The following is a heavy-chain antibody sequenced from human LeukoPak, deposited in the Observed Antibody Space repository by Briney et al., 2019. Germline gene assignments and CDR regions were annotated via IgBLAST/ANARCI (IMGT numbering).Heavy chain of an antibody. CDR1: GDSISSYY. CDR3: ARLTRLSTSPDRYYLDY. CDR2: IYTSGGT. J-gene: IGHJ4*02. Sequence: SETLSLTCTVSGDSISSYYWSWIRRPPGKGLEWIGYIYTSGGTNYIPSLKGRVTISIDTSKNQFSLKLSSVTAADSAVYYSARLTRLSTSPDRYYLDYRGQGTLVTVSS. V-gene: IGHV4-4*09. D-gene: IGHD6-6*01.